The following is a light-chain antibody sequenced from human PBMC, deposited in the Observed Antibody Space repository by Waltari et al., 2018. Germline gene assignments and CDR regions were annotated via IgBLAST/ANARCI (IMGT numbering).Light chain of an antibody. V-gene: IGKV1-5*03. CDR1: QSIGSW. J-gene: IGKJ3*01. Sequence: DIQMTQSPSTLSASVGDRVTITCRASQSIGSWLAWYQQKPGKAPKLLIYEATSLESGVPSRFSASGSGTEFTLTISSLQPDDFVTYYCQRYNSYPITFGPGTKVDI. CDR2: EAT. CDR3: QRYNSYPIT.